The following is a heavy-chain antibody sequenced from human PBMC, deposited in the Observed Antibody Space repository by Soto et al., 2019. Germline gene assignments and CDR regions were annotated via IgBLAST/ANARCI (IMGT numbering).Heavy chain of an antibody. V-gene: IGHV1-18*01. J-gene: IGHJ4*02. CDR2: ISAYNGNT. CDR1: GYTFTSYG. CDR3: ARGRRGYCRGGSCFSVHEY. D-gene: IGHD2-15*01. Sequence: QVQLVQSGAEVKKPGASVKVSCKSSGYTFTSYGISWVRQAPGQGLEWMGWISAYNGNTNYAQKLQGRVTMTTDTSTSTAYMELRSLRSDDTAVYYCARGRRGYCRGGSCFSVHEYWGQGTLVTVSS.